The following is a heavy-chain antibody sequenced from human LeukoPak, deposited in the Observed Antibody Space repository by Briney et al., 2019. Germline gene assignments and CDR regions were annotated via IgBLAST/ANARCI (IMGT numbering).Heavy chain of an antibody. Sequence: GGSLRLSCAASGFTFSSYWMHWVRQAPGKGLVWVSSISRSGGSTFYADSVKGRFTISRDNSKNTLYLQMNSLRAEDTAVYYCARAITIFPNFDYWGQGTLVTVSS. CDR2: ISRSGGST. V-gene: IGHV3-23*01. CDR3: ARAITIFPNFDY. J-gene: IGHJ4*02. CDR1: GFTFSSYW. D-gene: IGHD3-9*01.